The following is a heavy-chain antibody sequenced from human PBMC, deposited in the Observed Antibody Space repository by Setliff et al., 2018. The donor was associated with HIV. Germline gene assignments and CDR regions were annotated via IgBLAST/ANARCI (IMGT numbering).Heavy chain of an antibody. V-gene: IGHV4-34*01. Sequence: SSETLSLTCAVYDGSFSGYYWIWIRQPPGKGLEWIGEITHSGSTNYNPSLKSRVTISVATSKKQFSLKLSSVTASDTAVYYCARLPGYCSSTGCQGYFDYWGQGTLVTVSS. J-gene: IGHJ4*02. CDR2: ITHSGST. CDR1: DGSFSGYY. CDR3: ARLPGYCSSTGCQGYFDY. D-gene: IGHD2-2*01.